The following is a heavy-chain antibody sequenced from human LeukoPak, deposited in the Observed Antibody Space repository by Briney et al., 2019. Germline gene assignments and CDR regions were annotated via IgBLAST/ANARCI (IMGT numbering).Heavy chain of an antibody. D-gene: IGHD2-15*01. J-gene: IGHJ3*02. CDR1: GGSISSSSYY. V-gene: IGHV4-39*07. Sequence: SETLSLTCTVSGGSISSSSYYWGWIRQPPRKGLEWIGSIYHSGSTYYNPSLKSRVTISVDRSKNQFSLKLSSVTAADTAVYYCASGLLPGGPQFDAFDIWGQGTMVTVSS. CDR2: IYHSGST. CDR3: ASGLLPGGPQFDAFDI.